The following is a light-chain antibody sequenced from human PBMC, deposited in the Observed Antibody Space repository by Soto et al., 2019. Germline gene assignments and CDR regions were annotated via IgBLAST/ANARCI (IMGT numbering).Light chain of an antibody. CDR2: EVS. Sequence: QSALTQPASVSGSPGQSITISCTGTSSDIGTYNYVSWYQQHPGKVPKLMIYEVSNRPSGVSNRFSGFKSGNTAFLAISGLVSEDEAYYYCSSYTTSSTQVFGGGTKLTVL. J-gene: IGLJ3*02. CDR3: SSYTTSSTQV. V-gene: IGLV2-14*01. CDR1: SSDIGTYNY.